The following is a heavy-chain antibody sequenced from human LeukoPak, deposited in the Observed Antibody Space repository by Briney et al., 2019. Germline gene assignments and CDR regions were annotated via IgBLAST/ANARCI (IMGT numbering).Heavy chain of an antibody. D-gene: IGHD4-17*01. CDR2: ISYDGSNK. J-gene: IGHJ3*01. CDR3: AKVPTTVTPV. Sequence: PGGSLRLSCAASGFTFSSYAMHWVRQAPGKGLEWVAVISYDGSNKYYADSVKGRFTISRDNSKNTLYLQMNSLRAEDTAMYYCAKVPTTVTPVWGQGTMVTVSS. V-gene: IGHV3-30*04. CDR1: GFTFSSYA.